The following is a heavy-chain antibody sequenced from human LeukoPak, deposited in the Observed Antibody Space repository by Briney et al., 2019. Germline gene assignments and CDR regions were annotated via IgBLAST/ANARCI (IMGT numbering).Heavy chain of an antibody. CDR1: GFTVSNTY. CDR2: IYSDGRT. V-gene: IGHV3-53*01. Sequence: GGSLRLSCAASGFTVSNTYMSWVRQALGKGLESVSVIYSDGRTYYADSVKGRFTISRDNSKNTLYLQMNSLRAEDTATYYCTRDPTDSGLGDYWGQGTPVTVSS. CDR3: TRDPTDSGLGDY. J-gene: IGHJ4*02. D-gene: IGHD6-19*01.